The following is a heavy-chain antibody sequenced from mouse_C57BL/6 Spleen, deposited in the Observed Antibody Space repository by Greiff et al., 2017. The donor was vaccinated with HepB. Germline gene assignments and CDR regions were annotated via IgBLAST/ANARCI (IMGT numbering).Heavy chain of an antibody. D-gene: IGHD2-4*01. J-gene: IGHJ1*03. CDR1: GYTFTSYW. V-gene: IGHV1-69*01. CDR2: IDPSDSYT. Sequence: QVQLKQPGAELVMPGASVKLSCKASGYTFTSYWMHWVKQRPGQGLEWIGEIDPSDSYTNYNQKFKGKSTLTVDKSSSTAYMQLSSLTSEDSAVYDCARKIYYDPWYFDVWGTGTTVTVSS. CDR3: ARKIYYDPWYFDV.